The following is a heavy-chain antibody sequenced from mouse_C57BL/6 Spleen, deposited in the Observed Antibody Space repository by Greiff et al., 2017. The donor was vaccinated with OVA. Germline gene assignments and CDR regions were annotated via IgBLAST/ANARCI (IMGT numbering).Heavy chain of an antibody. CDR2: IDPETGGT. CDR3: TREELAWFAY. V-gene: IGHV1-15*01. CDR1: GYTFTDYE. J-gene: IGHJ3*01. D-gene: IGHD3-1*01. Sequence: VQLQQSGAELVRPGASVTLSCKASGYTFTDYEMHWVKQTPVHGLEWIGAIDPETGGTAYNQKFKGKAILTADKSSSTAYMELRSLTSEDSAVYYCTREELAWFAYWGQGTLVTVSA.